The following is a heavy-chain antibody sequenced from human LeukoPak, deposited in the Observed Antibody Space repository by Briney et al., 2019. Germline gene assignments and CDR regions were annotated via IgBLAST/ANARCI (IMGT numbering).Heavy chain of an antibody. J-gene: IGHJ4*02. CDR3: ARDDSVGGSYYAHNFDY. V-gene: IGHV1-18*01. CDR1: GYTFTSYG. Sequence: ASVKVSCKASGYTFTSYGISWVRQAPGQGLEWMGWISAYNGNTNYAQKLQGRVNMTTDTSTSTAYMELRSLGSDDTAVYYCARDDSVGGSYYAHNFDYWGQGTLVTVSS. CDR2: ISAYNGNT. D-gene: IGHD1-26*01.